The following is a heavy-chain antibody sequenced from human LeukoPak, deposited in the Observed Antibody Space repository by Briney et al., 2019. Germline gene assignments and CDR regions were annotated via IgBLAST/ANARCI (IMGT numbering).Heavy chain of an antibody. Sequence: PSETLSLTCTASGYSISSGYYWGWIRQPPGKGLEWIGSIYYSGSTYYNPSLKSRVTISVDTSKNQFSLKLSSVTAADTAVYYCASSYITMIVVVITQPDWYFDLWGRGTLVTVSS. CDR2: IYYSGST. CDR1: GYSISSGYY. V-gene: IGHV4-38-2*02. CDR3: ASSYITMIVVVITQPDWYFDL. J-gene: IGHJ2*01. D-gene: IGHD3-22*01.